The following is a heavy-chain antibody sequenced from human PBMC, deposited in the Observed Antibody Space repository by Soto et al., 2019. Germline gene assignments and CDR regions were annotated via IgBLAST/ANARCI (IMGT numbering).Heavy chain of an antibody. V-gene: IGHV3-30-3*01. D-gene: IGHD3-3*01. CDR2: ISYDGSNK. Sequence: QVQLVESGGGVVQPGRSLRLSCAASGFTFSSYAMHWVRQAPGKGLEWVAVISYDGSNKYYADSVKGRFTISRDNSKNTLYLQMNSLRAEDTAVYYCARSRRITIFGVVILADYYYYGMDVWGQGTTVTVSS. CDR1: GFTFSSYA. J-gene: IGHJ6*02. CDR3: ARSRRITIFGVVILADYYYYGMDV.